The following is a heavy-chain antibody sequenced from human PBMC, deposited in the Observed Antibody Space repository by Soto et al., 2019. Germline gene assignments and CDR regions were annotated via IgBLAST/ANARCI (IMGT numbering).Heavy chain of an antibody. CDR3: AREETAWPLAYGLDV. CDR2: ISTRGEV. J-gene: IGHJ6*02. Sequence: LRLSCAASGFSFSTYSMNWVRQAPGKGLEWVSSISTRGEVYYADSVKGRFTISRDNSKNSVSLQMNSLRGDDTAVYYCAREETAWPLAYGLDVWGQGTTVTVSS. V-gene: IGHV3-21*01. D-gene: IGHD2-21*02. CDR1: GFSFSTYS.